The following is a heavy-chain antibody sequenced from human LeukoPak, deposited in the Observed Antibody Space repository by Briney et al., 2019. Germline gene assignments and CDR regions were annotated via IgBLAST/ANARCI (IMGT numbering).Heavy chain of an antibody. D-gene: IGHD3-10*01. Sequence: GGSLRLSCAASGFTFSSYAMSWVRQAPGKGLEWVSAISGSGGSTYYADSVKGRFTISRDNSKNTLYLQMNSLRAEDTAVYYCAKDLLYGSGSYSDYWGQGTLVTVSP. CDR3: AKDLLYGSGSYSDY. V-gene: IGHV3-23*01. CDR2: ISGSGGST. CDR1: GFTFSSYA. J-gene: IGHJ4*02.